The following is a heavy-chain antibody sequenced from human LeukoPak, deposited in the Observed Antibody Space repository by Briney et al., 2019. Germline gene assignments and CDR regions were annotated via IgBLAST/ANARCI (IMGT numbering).Heavy chain of an antibody. CDR3: ARAPLRGGDILTGYGSFDY. CDR2: INHSGST. CDR1: GGSFSGYY. Sequence: SETLSLTCAVYGGSFSGYYWSWIRQPPGKGLEWIGEINHSGSTNYNPSLKSRVTISVDTSKNQFSLKLSSVTAADTAVYYCARAPLRGGDILTGYGSFDYWGQGTLVTVSS. J-gene: IGHJ4*02. D-gene: IGHD3-9*01. V-gene: IGHV4-34*01.